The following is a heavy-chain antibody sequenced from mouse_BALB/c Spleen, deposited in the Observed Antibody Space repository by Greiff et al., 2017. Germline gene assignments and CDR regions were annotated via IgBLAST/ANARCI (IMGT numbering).Heavy chain of an antibody. CDR3: ARDAGSSYVGWFAY. Sequence: VKLVESGPGLVAPSQSLSITCTVSGFSLTSYGVHWVRQPPGKGLEWLGVIWAGGSTNYNSALMSRLSISKDNSKSQVFLKMNSLQTDDTAMYYCARDAGSSYVGWFAYWGQGTLVTVSA. D-gene: IGHD1-1*01. CDR2: IWAGGST. J-gene: IGHJ3*01. V-gene: IGHV2-9*02. CDR1: GFSLTSYG.